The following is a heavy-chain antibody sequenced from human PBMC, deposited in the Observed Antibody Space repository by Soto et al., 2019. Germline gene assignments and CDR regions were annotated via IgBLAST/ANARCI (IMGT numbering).Heavy chain of an antibody. CDR2: INHSGST. V-gene: IGHV4-34*01. CDR1: GGSFSGYY. J-gene: IGHJ3*02. D-gene: IGHD2-2*01. Sequence: ETLSLTCAVYGGSFSGYYWSWIRQPPGKGLEWIGEINHSGSTNYNPSLKSRVTISVDTSKNQFSLKLSSVTAADTAVYYCARRTPPDGDAFDIWGQGTMVTVSS. CDR3: ARRTPPDGDAFDI.